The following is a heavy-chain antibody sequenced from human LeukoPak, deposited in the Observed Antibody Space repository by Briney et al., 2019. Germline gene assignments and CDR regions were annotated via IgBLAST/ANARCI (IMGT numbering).Heavy chain of an antibody. V-gene: IGHV3-33*01. D-gene: IGHD2-21*02. J-gene: IGHJ3*02. Sequence: GGSLRLSCAASGFTFSSYGMHWVRQAPGKGLEWVAVIWYDGSNKYYADSVKGRFTISRDNSKDTLYLQMNSLRAEDTAVYYCARDGGYCGGDCPGDAFDIWGQGTMVTVSS. CDR1: GFTFSSYG. CDR3: ARDGGYCGGDCPGDAFDI. CDR2: IWYDGSNK.